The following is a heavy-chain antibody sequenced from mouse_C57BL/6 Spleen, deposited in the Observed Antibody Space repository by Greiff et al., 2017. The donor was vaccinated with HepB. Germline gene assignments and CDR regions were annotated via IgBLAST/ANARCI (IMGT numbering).Heavy chain of an antibody. D-gene: IGHD1-1*01. Sequence: VQRVESGAELARPGASVKLSCKASGYTFTSYGISWVKQRTGQGLEWIGEIYPRSGNTYYNEKFKGKATLTADKSSSTAYMELRSLTSEDSAVYFCARDYYGSSYPRYFDVWGTGTTVTVSS. J-gene: IGHJ1*03. CDR3: ARDYYGSSYPRYFDV. V-gene: IGHV1-81*01. CDR2: IYPRSGNT. CDR1: GYTFTSYG.